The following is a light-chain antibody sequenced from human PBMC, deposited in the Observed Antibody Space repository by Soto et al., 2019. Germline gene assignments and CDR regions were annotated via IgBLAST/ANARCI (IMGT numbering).Light chain of an antibody. Sequence: DIQMTQSPSTLSASVGDRVTITCRASQSISSWLAWYQQKPGTAPRLLIYEASTLKSEVPSRFSGISSGTEFTLSVSSLQPDDFATYYCEQYNDSFPYTFGQGTKLDIK. CDR3: EQYNDSFPYT. V-gene: IGKV1-5*03. CDR1: QSISSW. J-gene: IGKJ2*01. CDR2: EAS.